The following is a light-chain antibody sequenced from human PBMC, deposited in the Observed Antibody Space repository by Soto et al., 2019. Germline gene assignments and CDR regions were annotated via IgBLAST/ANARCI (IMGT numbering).Light chain of an antibody. J-gene: IGLJ2*01. V-gene: IGLV2-11*01. CDR2: DVT. Sequence: QSALTQPRSVSGSPGQSVTISCTGTSDDVGTYNYVSWYQQHPDKAPKVMIYDVTKRPSGVPDRFSGSKSGNTASLTISGLQAEDEADYYCCSYAGKSMVFGGGTKVTVL. CDR1: SDDVGTYNY. CDR3: CSYAGKSMV.